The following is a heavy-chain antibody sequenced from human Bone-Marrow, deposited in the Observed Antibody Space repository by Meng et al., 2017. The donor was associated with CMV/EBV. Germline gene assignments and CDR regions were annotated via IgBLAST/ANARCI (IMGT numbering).Heavy chain of an antibody. CDR3: ARPAGTTGTDYGMDV. CDR1: GGSISSYY. J-gene: IGHJ6*02. V-gene: IGHV4-59*01. Sequence: SETLSLTCTVSGGSISSYYWSWIRQPPGKGLEWIGYIYFSGSTNYNPSLKRRVTISVDTSKNQFSLKLTSVTAADTAVYYCARPAGTTGTDYGMDVWGQGTTVTVSS. CDR2: IYFSGST. D-gene: IGHD1-7*01.